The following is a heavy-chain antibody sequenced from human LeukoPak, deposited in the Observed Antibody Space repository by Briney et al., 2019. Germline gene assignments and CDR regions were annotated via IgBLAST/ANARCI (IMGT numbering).Heavy chain of an antibody. CDR2: INHSGST. CDR3: ARGGYSYGQQNLRFDP. D-gene: IGHD5-18*01. CDR1: GGSFSGFY. V-gene: IGHV4-34*01. J-gene: IGHJ5*02. Sequence: KASETLSLTCAVYGGSFSGFYWSWIRQPPGKGLEWIGEINHSGSTNYNPSLKSRVTISVDTSKNQFSLKLSSVTAADTAVYYCARGGYSYGQQNLRFDPWGQGTLVTVSS.